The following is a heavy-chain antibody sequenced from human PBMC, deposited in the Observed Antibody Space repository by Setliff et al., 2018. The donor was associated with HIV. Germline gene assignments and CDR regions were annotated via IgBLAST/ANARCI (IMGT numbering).Heavy chain of an antibody. Sequence: SETLSLTCTVSGGSISSYYWSWIRQPAGKGLEWIGRIYASGRTNYNPSLKSRGTLSVDTSKNQFSLKVTSVTAADTAVYYCAREIQFSATTYYYYYMDDWGRGTTVTVSS. J-gene: IGHJ6*03. CDR1: GGSISSYY. CDR3: AREIQFSATTYYYYYMDD. CDR2: IYASGRT. V-gene: IGHV4-4*07. D-gene: IGHD5-18*01.